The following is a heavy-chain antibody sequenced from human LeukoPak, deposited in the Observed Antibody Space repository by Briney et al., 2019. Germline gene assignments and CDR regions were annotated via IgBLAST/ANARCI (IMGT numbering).Heavy chain of an antibody. CDR1: GFTFSSYSMN. D-gene: IGHD1-26*01. Sequence: PGGSLRLSCAASGFTFSSYSMNWVRQAPGKGLEWIGSIYYSGSTYYNPSLKSRVTISVDTSKNQFSLKLSSVTAADTAVYYCASLRERSYYARGFDYWGQGTLVTVSS. CDR2: IYYSGST. CDR3: ASLRERSYYARGFDY. V-gene: IGHV4-59*05. J-gene: IGHJ4*02.